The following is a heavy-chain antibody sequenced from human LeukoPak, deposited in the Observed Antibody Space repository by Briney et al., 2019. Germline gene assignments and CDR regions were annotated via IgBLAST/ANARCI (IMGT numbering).Heavy chain of an antibody. V-gene: IGHV3-53*01. CDR2: LYIGGST. J-gene: IGHJ4*02. D-gene: IGHD1-26*01. CDR1: GFTVSSNY. Sequence: GGSLRLSCAASGFTVSSNYMSWVRQAPGKGLEWVSVLYIGGSTYYADSVKGGFTISRDNSKNTLYLQMNSLRAEDTAVYYCARAYSGGSYNYWGQGTLVTVSS. CDR3: ARAYSGGSYNY.